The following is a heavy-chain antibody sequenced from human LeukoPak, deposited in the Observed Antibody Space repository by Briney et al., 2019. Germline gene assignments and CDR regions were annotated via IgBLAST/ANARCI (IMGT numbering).Heavy chain of an antibody. V-gene: IGHV1-69*01. CDR2: IIPIFGTA. CDR3: ARSPRDSSGYHYVGALDI. Sequence: ASVKVSCKASGGTFSSYAISWVRQAPGQGLEWMGGIIPIFGTANYAQKFQGRVTITADESTSTAYMELRSLRSDDTAVYHCARSPRDSSGYHYVGALDIWGQGTMVTVSS. D-gene: IGHD3-22*01. CDR1: GGTFSSYA. J-gene: IGHJ3*02.